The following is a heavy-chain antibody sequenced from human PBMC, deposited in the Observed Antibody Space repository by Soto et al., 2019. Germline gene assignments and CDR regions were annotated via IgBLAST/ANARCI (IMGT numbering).Heavy chain of an antibody. Sequence: SETLSLTCTVSGGSISSYYWSWIRQPPGKGLEWIGYIYYSGSTNYNPSLKSRVTISVDTSKNQFSLKLSSVTAADTAVYYCARSYDFWSGYSWWFDPWGQGTLVTVSS. CDR3: ARSYDFWSGYSWWFDP. V-gene: IGHV4-59*01. J-gene: IGHJ5*02. CDR2: IYYSGST. CDR1: GGSISSYY. D-gene: IGHD3-3*01.